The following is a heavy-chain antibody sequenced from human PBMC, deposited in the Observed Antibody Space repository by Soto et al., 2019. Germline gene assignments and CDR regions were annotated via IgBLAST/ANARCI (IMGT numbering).Heavy chain of an antibody. Sequence: QVQLQQWGAGLLKPSETLSLTCAVYGGFVSSGSYYWSWIRQPPGKGLEWIGEMSHSGGTNFNPSIKSRVTISVDTSKNQFSLKMSSVTAADTALYYCARVERGTATTVVDAFEIWGPGTMVTVSS. CDR2: MSHSGGT. V-gene: IGHV4-34*01. CDR1: GGFVSSGSYY. CDR3: ARVERGTATTVVDAFEI. D-gene: IGHD1-1*01. J-gene: IGHJ3*02.